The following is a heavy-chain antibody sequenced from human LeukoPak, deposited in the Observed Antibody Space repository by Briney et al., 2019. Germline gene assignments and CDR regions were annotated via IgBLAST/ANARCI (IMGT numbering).Heavy chain of an antibody. D-gene: IGHD5-12*01. CDR2: INHSGST. J-gene: IGHJ4*02. Sequence: SETLSLTCAVYGGSFSGYYWSWIRQPPGKGLEWIGEINHSGSTNYNPSLKSRVTISVDTSKNQFSLKLSSVTAADTAVYYCARLGRKWLRMYYFDYWGQGTLVTVSS. V-gene: IGHV4-34*01. CDR1: GGSFSGYY. CDR3: ARLGRKWLRMYYFDY.